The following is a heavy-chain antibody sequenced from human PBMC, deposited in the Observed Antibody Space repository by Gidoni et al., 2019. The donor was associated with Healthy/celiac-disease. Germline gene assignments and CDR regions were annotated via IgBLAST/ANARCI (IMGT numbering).Heavy chain of an antibody. J-gene: IGHJ4*02. CDR3: ARRDDYGSGSTYYFDY. CDR1: RRSFSGYY. V-gene: IGHV4-34*01. Sequence: QVQLQQWGAGLLKPSATLSRPSSVSRRSFSGYYWSWIRQPPGKGLEWIGETNHSGSTNYNPSLKSRVTISVDTSKNKFSLKLSSVTAADTAVYYCARRDDYGSGSTYYFDYWGQGTLVTVSS. D-gene: IGHD3-10*01. CDR2: TNHSGST.